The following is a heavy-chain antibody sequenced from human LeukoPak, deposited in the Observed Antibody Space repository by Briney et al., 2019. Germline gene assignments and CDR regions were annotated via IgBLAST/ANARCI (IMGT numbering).Heavy chain of an antibody. CDR2: INHSGST. CDR3: ARVGYYYDSSGHGDWFDP. D-gene: IGHD3-22*01. Sequence: PSETLSLTCAVYGGSFSGYYWSWIRQPPGKGLEWIGEINHSGSTNYNPSLKSRVTISVDTSKNQFSLKLSSVTAADTAVYYCARVGYYYDSSGHGDWFDPWGQGTLVTVSS. CDR1: GGSFSGYY. V-gene: IGHV4-34*01. J-gene: IGHJ5*02.